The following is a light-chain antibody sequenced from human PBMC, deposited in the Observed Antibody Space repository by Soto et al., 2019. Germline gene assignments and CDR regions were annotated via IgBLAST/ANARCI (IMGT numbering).Light chain of an antibody. CDR1: SSNIGAGYD. Sequence: QSVLTQPPSGSGAPGQRVTISCTWSSSNIGAGYDVHWYQQLPGTAPKLLIYGNSNRPSGVPDRFSGSKSGTSASLAITGLQAEDEADYYCQSYDSSLSGSRVFGGGTKLTVL. J-gene: IGLJ3*02. CDR3: QSYDSSLSGSRV. V-gene: IGLV1-40*01. CDR2: GNS.